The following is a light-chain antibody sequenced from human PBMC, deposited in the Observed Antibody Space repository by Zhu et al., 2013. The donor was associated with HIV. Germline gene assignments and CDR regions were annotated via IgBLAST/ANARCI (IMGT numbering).Light chain of an antibody. CDR3: QQYNNWLFT. CDR2: SVS. J-gene: IGKJ5*01. V-gene: IGKV3-15*01. CDR1: QSVNRN. Sequence: EIVLTQSPATLSVSPGERVTLSCRASQSVNRNLAWYQQKPGQAPRLLMYSVSARATNIPARFSGSGSGTDFTLTISYLQSEDFAIYYCQQYNNWLFTFGQGTRLE.